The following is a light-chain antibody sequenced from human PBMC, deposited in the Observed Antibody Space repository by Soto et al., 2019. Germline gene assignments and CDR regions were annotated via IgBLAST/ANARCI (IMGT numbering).Light chain of an antibody. V-gene: IGLV2-14*01. CDR2: DVS. CDR3: SSYTTSSTQV. Sequence: QSALTQPASVSGSPGQSITISCTGTSSDVGGYNFVSWYQQYPGKAPKLMIYDVSYRPSGVSNRFSGSKSANTASLTISGLQAEDEADYYCSSYTTSSTQVFVNGTKLTVL. J-gene: IGLJ1*01. CDR1: SSDVGGYNF.